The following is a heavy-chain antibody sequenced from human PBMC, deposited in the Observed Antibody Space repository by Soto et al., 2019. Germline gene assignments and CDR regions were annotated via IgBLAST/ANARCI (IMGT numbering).Heavy chain of an antibody. J-gene: IGHJ6*02. CDR1: GYTFTSYY. Sequence: ASVKVSCKASGYTFTSYYMHWVRQAPGQGFEWMGIINPSGGSTSYAQKFQGRVTMTRDTSTSTVYMELSSLRSEDTAVYYCASSDWSGGYYYYGMDVWGQGTTVTVSS. CDR2: INPSGGST. V-gene: IGHV1-46*01. CDR3: ASSDWSGGYYYYGMDV. D-gene: IGHD3-9*01.